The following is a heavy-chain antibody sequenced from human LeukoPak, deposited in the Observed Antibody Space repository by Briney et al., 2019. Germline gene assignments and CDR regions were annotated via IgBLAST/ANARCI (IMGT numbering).Heavy chain of an antibody. J-gene: IGHJ4*02. Sequence: GGSLRLSCAVSGFTFSDYAMSWVRQAPGKGLDWVSAISGSDGNTHYADSVKGRFTISRDNSKNTLYLQLNSLRAEDTAVYYCAKELSGYYDSNGYYYWGRGTLVTVSS. CDR3: AKELSGYYDSNGYYY. CDR2: ISGSDGNT. CDR1: GFTFSDYA. V-gene: IGHV3-23*01. D-gene: IGHD3-22*01.